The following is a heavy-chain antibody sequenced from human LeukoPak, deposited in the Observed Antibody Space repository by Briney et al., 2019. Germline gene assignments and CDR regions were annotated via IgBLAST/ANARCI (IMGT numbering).Heavy chain of an antibody. D-gene: IGHD6-19*01. J-gene: IGHJ4*02. V-gene: IGHV3-30*04. CDR2: ISYDGSNK. Sequence: PGGSLRLSCAASGFTFSSYAMHWVRQAPGKGLEWVAVISYDGSNKYYADSVKGRFTISRDNSKNTLYLQMNSLRAEDTAVYYCARDRGSSGHKPYDYWGQGTLVTVSP. CDR1: GFTFSSYA. CDR3: ARDRGSSGHKPYDY.